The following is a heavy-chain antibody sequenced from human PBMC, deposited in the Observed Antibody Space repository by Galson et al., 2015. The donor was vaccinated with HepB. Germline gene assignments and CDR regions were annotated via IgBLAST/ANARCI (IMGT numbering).Heavy chain of an antibody. Sequence: SLRISCAASGFIFSRHGIHWVRQAPGKGLECVAMIWHDGSNQLYADSVKGRFTISRDNSKNTLYLQMNSLRAEDTGVYYCVRESLMAMVTFDLWGRGTLVTVSS. V-gene: IGHV3-33*01. CDR3: VRESLMAMVTFDL. CDR1: GFIFSRHG. CDR2: IWHDGSNQ. J-gene: IGHJ4*02. D-gene: IGHD5-18*01.